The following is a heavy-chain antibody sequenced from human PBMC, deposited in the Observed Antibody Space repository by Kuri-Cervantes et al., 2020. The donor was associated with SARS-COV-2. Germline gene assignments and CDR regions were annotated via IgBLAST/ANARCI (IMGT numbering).Heavy chain of an antibody. CDR2: ISGSGGST. CDR1: GFTFSSYE. Sequence: GGSLRLSCAASGFTFSSYEMNWVRQAPGKGLEWVSAISGSGGSTYYADSVKGRFTISRDNSKNTLYLQMNSLRAEDTAVYYCAVCSGGSCFYARQFDYWGQGTLVTVSS. D-gene: IGHD2-15*01. V-gene: IGHV3-23*01. CDR3: AVCSGGSCFYARQFDY. J-gene: IGHJ4*02.